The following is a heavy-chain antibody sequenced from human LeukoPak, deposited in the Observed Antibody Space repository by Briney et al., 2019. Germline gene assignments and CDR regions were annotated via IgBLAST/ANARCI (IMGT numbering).Heavy chain of an antibody. J-gene: IGHJ6*03. CDR2: IYSGGST. V-gene: IGHV3-66*01. CDR3: AKNYYDSSGYYYNVPYYYYYMDV. D-gene: IGHD3-22*01. CDR1: EFSVGSNY. Sequence: GGSLRLSCAASEFSVGSNYMTWVRQAPGKGLEWVSLIYSGGSTYYADSVKGRFTISRDNSKNTLYLQMNSLRAEDTAVYYCAKNYYDSSGYYYNVPYYYYYMDVWGKGTTVTVSS.